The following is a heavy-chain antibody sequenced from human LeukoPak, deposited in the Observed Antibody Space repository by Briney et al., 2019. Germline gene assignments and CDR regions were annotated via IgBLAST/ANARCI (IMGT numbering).Heavy chain of an antibody. V-gene: IGHV3-74*01. Sequence: GGSLRLSCAASGFTFSSYWMHWVRDAPGKGLGWVSRINTNGSSTTYADSVKGRFTISRGNAKNTLYLQMNSLRAEDTAVYYCASSKGGNLAFDSWGQGTLVTVSS. CDR1: GFTFSSYW. CDR2: INTNGSST. J-gene: IGHJ4*02. D-gene: IGHD1-14*01. CDR3: ASSKGGNLAFDS.